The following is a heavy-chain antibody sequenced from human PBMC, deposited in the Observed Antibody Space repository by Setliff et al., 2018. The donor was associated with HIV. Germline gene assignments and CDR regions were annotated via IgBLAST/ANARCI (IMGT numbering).Heavy chain of an antibody. CDR3: ARDPPGYGDSNDY. J-gene: IGHJ4*02. CDR2: IYYTGDT. CDR1: GGSISNGDHY. V-gene: IGHV4-30-4*08. D-gene: IGHD4-17*01. Sequence: PSETLSLTCTVSGGSISNGDHYWAWIRQSPGKGLEWIGYIYYTGDTYYRSSLESRVTISVDTSNNQFSLRLKSVTAADTAVYYCARDPPGYGDSNDYWGQGTLVTVSS.